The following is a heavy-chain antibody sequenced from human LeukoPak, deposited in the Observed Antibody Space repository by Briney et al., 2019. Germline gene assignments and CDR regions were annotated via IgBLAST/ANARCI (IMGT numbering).Heavy chain of an antibody. J-gene: IGHJ4*02. D-gene: IGHD3-9*01. CDR1: GGSFSGYY. CDR2: INHSGST. V-gene: IGHV4-34*01. CDR3: ARGAGPYYYDRNSYKSV. Sequence: PSETLSLTCAVYGGSFSGYYWSWIRQPPGKGLEWIGEINHSGSTNYNPSLKSRVTISVDTSKNQFSLKLSSVTAADTGVYYCARGAGPYYYDRNSYKSVWGQGALVTVSS.